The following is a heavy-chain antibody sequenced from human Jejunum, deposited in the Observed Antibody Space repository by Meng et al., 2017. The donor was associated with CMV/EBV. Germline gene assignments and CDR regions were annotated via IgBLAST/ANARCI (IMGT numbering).Heavy chain of an antibody. Sequence: SGGSIRSSSSYWGWIRQPPGKGLDWIGSIYYSGSTYYNPSLKSRVTISVDTSKNQFSLKLSSVTAADTAVYYCARLDFWSGYYIDYWGQGTLVTVSS. J-gene: IGHJ4*02. V-gene: IGHV4-39*01. CDR1: GGSIRSSSSY. D-gene: IGHD3-3*01. CDR3: ARLDFWSGYYIDY. CDR2: IYYSGST.